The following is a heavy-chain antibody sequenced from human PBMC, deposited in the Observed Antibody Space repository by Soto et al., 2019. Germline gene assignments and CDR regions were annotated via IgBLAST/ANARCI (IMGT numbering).Heavy chain of an antibody. J-gene: IGHJ4*02. V-gene: IGHV3-30*03. Sequence: QVQLVESGGGVVQPGRSLRLSCAASGFTFSSYGMHWVRQAPGKGLEWVAVISYDGSNKYYADSVKGRFTISRDNSKNTLYLQMNSLRAEDTAVYYCARDPNYYDSSGYADYWGQGTLVTVSS. CDR2: ISYDGSNK. CDR1: GFTFSSYG. CDR3: ARDPNYYDSSGYADY. D-gene: IGHD3-22*01.